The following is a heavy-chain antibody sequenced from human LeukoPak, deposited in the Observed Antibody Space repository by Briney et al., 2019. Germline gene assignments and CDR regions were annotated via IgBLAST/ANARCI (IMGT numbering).Heavy chain of an antibody. Sequence: ASETLSLTCTVSGGSISSYYWSWIRQPPGKGLEWIGYIYYSGSTNYNPSLKSRVTISVDTSKNQFSLKLSSVTAADTAVYYCARRTVVVTASDALDIWGQGTMVTVSS. CDR3: ARRTVVVTASDALDI. V-gene: IGHV4-59*08. CDR2: IYYSGST. CDR1: GGSISSYY. J-gene: IGHJ3*02. D-gene: IGHD2-21*02.